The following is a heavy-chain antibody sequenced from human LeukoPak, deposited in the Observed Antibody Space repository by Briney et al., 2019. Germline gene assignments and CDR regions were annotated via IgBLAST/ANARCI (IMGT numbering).Heavy chain of an antibody. CDR3: GRETDFGVVTN. CDR2: TYYRSQQWHS. Sequence: SQTLSLTCAISGDSVSSNGASWNWIRQSPSRGLEWLGRTYYRSQQWHSDYAPSVKGRITLNPDTSKNQLSLQLNSMTPEDTAVYYCGRETDFGVVTNWGQGTRVTVSS. J-gene: IGHJ4*02. D-gene: IGHD3-3*01. V-gene: IGHV6-1*01. CDR1: GDSVSSNGAS.